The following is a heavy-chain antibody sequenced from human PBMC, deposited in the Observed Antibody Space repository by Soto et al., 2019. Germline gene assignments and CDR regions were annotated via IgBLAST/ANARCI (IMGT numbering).Heavy chain of an antibody. Sequence: SETLSLSCTVSGGSISSGGYYWSWIRQHPGKGLEWIGYIYYSGSTYYNPSLKSRVTISVDTSKNQFSLKLSSVTAADTAVYYCARDTYGHYDGAYWGQGTLVTVSS. D-gene: IGHD4-17*01. CDR1: GGSISSGGYY. V-gene: IGHV4-31*03. CDR3: ARDTYGHYDGAY. J-gene: IGHJ4*02. CDR2: IYYSGST.